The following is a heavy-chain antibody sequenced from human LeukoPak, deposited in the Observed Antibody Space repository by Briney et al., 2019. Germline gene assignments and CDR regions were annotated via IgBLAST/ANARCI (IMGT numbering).Heavy chain of an antibody. CDR3: AKGMSGEPSFYGMDV. Sequence: GGPLRLSCAASGFSFSTYAMNWVRQAPGKGLEWVSGIVGGGDNTYYADSVKGRFTISRDNSKNTLYLQMNSLRVEDTAVFYCAKGMSGEPSFYGMDVWGQGTTVTVSS. CDR2: IVGGGDNT. J-gene: IGHJ6*02. CDR1: GFSFSTYA. D-gene: IGHD1-14*01. V-gene: IGHV3-23*01.